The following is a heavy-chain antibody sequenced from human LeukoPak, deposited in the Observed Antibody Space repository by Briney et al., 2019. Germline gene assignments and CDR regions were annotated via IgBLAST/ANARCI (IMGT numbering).Heavy chain of an antibody. J-gene: IGHJ4*02. CDR3: ARGGRQGDY. D-gene: IGHD1-26*01. CDR1: GGSFSGYY. CDR2: INHSGST. Sequence: SETLSLTCAVYGGSFSGYYWSWTRQPPGKGLEWIGEINHSGSTNYNPSLKSRVTISVDTSKNQFSLKLSSVTAADTAVYYCARGGRQGDYWGQGTLVTVSS. V-gene: IGHV4-34*01.